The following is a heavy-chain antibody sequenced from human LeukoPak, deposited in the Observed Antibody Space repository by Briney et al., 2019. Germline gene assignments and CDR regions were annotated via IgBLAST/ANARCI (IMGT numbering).Heavy chain of an antibody. Sequence: SETLSLTCTVSGGSIISNYWSWIRQSAGTGLEWIGRIYGSGITDYNPSLKSRVTMSLDTSRKQFSLRPTSVTAADTAVYYCARLKFYDSTGYSPGYYMDVWGKGTTVSVFS. D-gene: IGHD3-22*01. CDR3: ARLKFYDSTGYSPGYYMDV. V-gene: IGHV4-4*07. CDR2: IYGSGIT. CDR1: GGSIISNY. J-gene: IGHJ6*03.